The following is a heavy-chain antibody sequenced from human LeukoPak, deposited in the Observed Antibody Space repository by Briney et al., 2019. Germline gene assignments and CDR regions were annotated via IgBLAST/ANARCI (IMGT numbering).Heavy chain of an antibody. CDR2: ISQSGTT. Sequence: SETLSLTCTVSGYSISSGHYWGWIRPPPGKGLEWIGIISQSGTTYYKPSLKSLVTISVDTSKNQFSLKLSSVTAADTAVYYCARDDYNNYDIFDFWGQGTMVTVSS. D-gene: IGHD4-11*01. J-gene: IGHJ3*01. CDR3: ARDDYNNYDIFDF. CDR1: GYSISSGHY. V-gene: IGHV4-38-2*02.